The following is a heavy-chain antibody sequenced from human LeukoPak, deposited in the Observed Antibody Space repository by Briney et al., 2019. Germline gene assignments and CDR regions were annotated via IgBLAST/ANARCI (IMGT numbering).Heavy chain of an antibody. Sequence: SETLSLTCTVSGGSISVYYWSWLRQPPGKGLEWIGYIYYTGSTNYNPSLKSRVTMSVDTSKNLFSLKLTSVTAADTAVYYCARGYGSSWYYIDYWGQGTLVTVSS. CDR1: GGSISVYY. CDR3: ARGYGSSWYYIDY. D-gene: IGHD6-13*01. CDR2: IYYTGST. J-gene: IGHJ4*02. V-gene: IGHV4-59*08.